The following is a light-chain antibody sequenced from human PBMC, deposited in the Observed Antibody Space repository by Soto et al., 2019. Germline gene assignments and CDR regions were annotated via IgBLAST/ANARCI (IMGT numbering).Light chain of an antibody. CDR1: QSVSSTY. J-gene: IGKJ4*01. CDR3: QQRSSWPPIT. CDR2: GAS. Sequence: EIMLAQSPGSRSLSPGKRATLSCRASQSVSSTYLAWYQQKPGQAPRLLIYGASSRATGIPDRFSVSGSGTDLTLTISRLEPEDFAVYYCQQRSSWPPITFGGGTKVDIK. V-gene: IGKV3D-20*02.